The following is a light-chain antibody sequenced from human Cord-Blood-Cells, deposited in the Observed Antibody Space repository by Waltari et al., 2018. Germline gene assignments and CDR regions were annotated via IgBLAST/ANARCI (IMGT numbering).Light chain of an antibody. Sequence: DIQMTQSPSSLSASVGDRVTITCRASQSISSYLNWYQQKPGKAPKLLIYAASSLQSGVPSRFSGSGSGTDVTRTISSLQPEDFATYDCQQSYSTPGTFGQGTKVEIK. J-gene: IGKJ1*01. V-gene: IGKV1-39*01. CDR2: AAS. CDR1: QSISSY. CDR3: QQSYSTPGT.